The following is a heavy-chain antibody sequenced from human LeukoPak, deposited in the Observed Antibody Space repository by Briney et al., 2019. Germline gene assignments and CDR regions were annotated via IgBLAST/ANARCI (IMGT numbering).Heavy chain of an antibody. Sequence: PGGSLRLSCAASGFTFSSYSMNWVRQAPGKGLEWVSYISTSSSTIYYADSVKGRFTISRDNAKNALYVHMNSLRAEDTAVYYCAKGSSYGFDYWGQGTLVTVSS. CDR3: AKGSSYGFDY. D-gene: IGHD5-18*01. CDR2: ISTSSSTI. V-gene: IGHV3-48*04. CDR1: GFTFSSYS. J-gene: IGHJ4*02.